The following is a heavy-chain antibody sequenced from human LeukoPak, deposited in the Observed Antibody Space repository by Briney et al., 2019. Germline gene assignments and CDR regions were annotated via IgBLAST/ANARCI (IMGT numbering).Heavy chain of an antibody. CDR2: VSGSGGNI. D-gene: IGHD2/OR15-2a*01. V-gene: IGHV3-23*01. Sequence: PGGSLRLSCAASGFTFSSYTMSWVRQAPGKGLEWVSGVSGSGGNIHYADSVKGRFTISRDNSKNTLYLQMNSLRAEDTAVYYCAREGPRGNSQFDYWGQGTLVTVSS. J-gene: IGHJ4*02. CDR3: AREGPRGNSQFDY. CDR1: GFTFSSYT.